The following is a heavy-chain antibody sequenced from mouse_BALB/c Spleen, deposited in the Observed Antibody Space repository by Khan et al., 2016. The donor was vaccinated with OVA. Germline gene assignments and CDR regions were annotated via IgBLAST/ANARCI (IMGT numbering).Heavy chain of an antibody. CDR3: TIGNYPYYAMDY. CDR1: GYTFTRYW. V-gene: IGHV1S81*02. J-gene: IGHJ4*01. D-gene: IGHD2-1*01. CDR2: INPNNGDT. Sequence: VQLQQSGAELVKPGASVRLSCKASGYTFTRYWMHWMKLRPGQGFEWIGEINPNNGDTNYNEKFKRQATLTVETSSSTAYMQLTSLTSEGSAVYYCTIGNYPYYAMDYWGQGTSVTVSS.